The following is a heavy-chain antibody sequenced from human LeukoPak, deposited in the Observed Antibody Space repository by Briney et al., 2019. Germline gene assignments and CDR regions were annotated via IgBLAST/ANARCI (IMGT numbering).Heavy chain of an antibody. V-gene: IGHV3-53*01. CDR1: GLTVSNNY. Sequence: PGGSLRLSCAASGLTVSNNYMSWVRQAPGKGLEWVSVIYSGGGTYYADSVKGRFTISRDNSKNTLCLQMNSLRAEDTAVYYCASGGTSGFDYWGQGTLVTVSS. J-gene: IGHJ4*02. CDR2: IYSGGGT. D-gene: IGHD1-26*01. CDR3: ASGGTSGFDY.